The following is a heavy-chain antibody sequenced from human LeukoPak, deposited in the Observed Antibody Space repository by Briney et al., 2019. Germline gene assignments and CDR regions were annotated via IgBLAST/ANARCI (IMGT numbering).Heavy chain of an antibody. V-gene: IGHV3-7*03. Sequence: PGGSLRLSCAVSGFTFSNYMMTWVRQAPGEGLEWVANMRTDGSVPSYVDSVKGRFIISRDTSKNILFLQMNTLRAEDTAIYYCAKDRTVGASYWYFDLWGRGTLVTVSS. CDR1: GFTFSNYM. CDR3: AKDRTVGASYWYFDL. CDR2: MRTDGSVP. J-gene: IGHJ2*01. D-gene: IGHD1-26*01.